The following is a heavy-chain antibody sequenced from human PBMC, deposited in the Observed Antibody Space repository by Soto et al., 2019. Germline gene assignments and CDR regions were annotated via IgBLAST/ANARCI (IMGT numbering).Heavy chain of an antibody. J-gene: IGHJ4*02. Sequence: EVQLVEAGGGLVNPGGSLRISCAASGLTFSANWMNWVRQAPGEGLEWVGRVKRNIDGGTTEYAASVRGRFTLSSDDSKATVYLQMNGLKGEDTAVYYCTVDLWWSSGPTHDYWGPGTLVIVSS. CDR1: GLTFSANW. V-gene: IGHV3-15*01. CDR3: TVDLWWSSGPTHDY. D-gene: IGHD2-21*01. CDR2: VKRNIDGGTT.